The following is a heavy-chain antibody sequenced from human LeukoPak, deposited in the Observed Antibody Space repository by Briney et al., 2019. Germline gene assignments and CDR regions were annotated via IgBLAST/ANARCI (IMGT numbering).Heavy chain of an antibody. D-gene: IGHD6-6*01. V-gene: IGHV1-69*06. CDR3: ARGLISSSSPYYDY. CDR1: GYTFTSYG. Sequence: SVKVSCKASGYTFTSYGISWVRQAPGQGLEWMGGIIPIFGTANYAQKFQGRVTITADKSTSTAYMELSSLRSEDTAVYYCARGLISSSSPYYDYWGQGTLVTVSS. J-gene: IGHJ4*02. CDR2: IIPIFGTA.